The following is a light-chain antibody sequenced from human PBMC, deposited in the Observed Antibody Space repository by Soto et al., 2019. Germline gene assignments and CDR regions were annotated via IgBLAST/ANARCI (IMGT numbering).Light chain of an antibody. CDR1: QSVSSSY. V-gene: IGKV3-20*01. Sequence: EVVMTQSPATLSVSPGERATLSCRASQSVSSSYLAWYQQKPGQAPRLLIYGASSRATGIPDRFSGSGSGTDFTLTIRSLEPEDFAVYYCKQYGNSPITFGQGTRLEIK. CDR3: KQYGNSPIT. CDR2: GAS. J-gene: IGKJ5*01.